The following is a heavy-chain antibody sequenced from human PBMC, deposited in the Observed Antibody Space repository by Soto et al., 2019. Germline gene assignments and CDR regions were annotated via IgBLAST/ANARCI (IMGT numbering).Heavy chain of an antibody. CDR2: ISSSSSYI. Sequence: GGSLRLSCGASGFTFSSYSMNWVRQAPGKGLEWVSSISSSSSYIYYADSVKGRFTISRDNAKNSLYLQMNSLRAEDTAVYYCARGATVTTFCYWGQGTLVTVSS. CDR1: GFTFSSYS. CDR3: ARGATVTTFCY. V-gene: IGHV3-21*01. D-gene: IGHD4-17*01. J-gene: IGHJ4*02.